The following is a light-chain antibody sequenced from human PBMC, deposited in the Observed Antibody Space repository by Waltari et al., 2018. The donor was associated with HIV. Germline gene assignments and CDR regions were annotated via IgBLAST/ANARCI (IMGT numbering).Light chain of an antibody. Sequence: EIVLTQSPATLSFSPGERATLSCRASQSVSSYLAWYQQKHGQAPRLLIYDASTRATGIPGRFSGSGSGTDFTLTISSLEPEDFAVYYCQQRSNWPVTFGQGTKVEIK. V-gene: IGKV3-11*01. J-gene: IGKJ1*01. CDR3: QQRSNWPVT. CDR2: DAS. CDR1: QSVSSY.